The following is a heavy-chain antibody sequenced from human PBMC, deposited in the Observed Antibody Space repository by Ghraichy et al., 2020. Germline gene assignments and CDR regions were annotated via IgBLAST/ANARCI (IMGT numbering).Heavy chain of an antibody. CDR2: IYYTGST. Sequence: TLSLTCTVSGGSISSGDCYWSWIRQHPGKGLEWIGYIYYTGSTYYNPSLESRLTISLDTSQNQFSLKLNSVTAADAAVYYCARDKRDSSSSGYYRYAMDVWGRGTTVTVSS. J-gene: IGHJ6*02. V-gene: IGHV4-31*03. D-gene: IGHD6-6*01. CDR3: ARDKRDSSSSGYYRYAMDV. CDR1: GGSISSGDCY.